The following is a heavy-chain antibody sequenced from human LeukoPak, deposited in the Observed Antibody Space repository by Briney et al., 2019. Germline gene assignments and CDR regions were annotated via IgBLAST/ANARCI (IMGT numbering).Heavy chain of an antibody. CDR1: GFTFSSYS. CDR2: ISSSSSTI. D-gene: IGHD2-15*01. CDR3: ARCDCSGGSCYSGARGGLYYMDV. Sequence: GSLRLSCAASGFTFSSYSMNWVRQAPGKGLEWVSYISSSSSTIYYADSVKGRFTISRDNAKDSLYLQMNSLRAEDTAVYYCARCDCSGGSCYSGARGGLYYMDVWGKGTTVTVSS. V-gene: IGHV3-48*01. J-gene: IGHJ6*03.